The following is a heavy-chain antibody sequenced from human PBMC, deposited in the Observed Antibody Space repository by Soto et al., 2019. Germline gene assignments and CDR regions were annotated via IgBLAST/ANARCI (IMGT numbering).Heavy chain of an antibody. V-gene: IGHV4-39*01. CDR3: ARRYYGSGSWDFDY. Sequence: QLQLQESGPGLVKPSETLSLTCTVSGGSIRSSSYYWGWIRQPPGKGLEWIGSMYSSGSTYYNPSLKIRGTISVDTSKNQFSLKLSSVTAADTAVYYCARRYYGSGSWDFDYWGQGTLVTVSS. D-gene: IGHD3-10*01. J-gene: IGHJ4*02. CDR2: MYSSGST. CDR1: GGSIRSSSYY.